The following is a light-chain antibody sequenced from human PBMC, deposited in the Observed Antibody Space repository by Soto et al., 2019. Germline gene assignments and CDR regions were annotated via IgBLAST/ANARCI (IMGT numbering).Light chain of an antibody. CDR1: SSDIGTYNL. Sequence: QSALTQPASVSGSPGQSITISCTGTSSDIGTYNLVSWYQQHPGKAPKLMIYEVNKRPSGVSDRFSGSKSGNTASLTTSGLQAEDEADYYCCSYAGSSTLDVFGTGTKLTVL. J-gene: IGLJ1*01. V-gene: IGLV2-23*02. CDR3: CSYAGSSTLDV. CDR2: EVN.